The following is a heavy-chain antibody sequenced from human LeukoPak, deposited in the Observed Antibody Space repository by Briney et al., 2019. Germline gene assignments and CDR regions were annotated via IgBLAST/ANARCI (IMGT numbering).Heavy chain of an antibody. Sequence: GGSLRLSCAASGFTFSNYSMNWVRQAPGKGLEWVAVISYDDGSNKYYADSVKGRFTISRDDSKHTVYLEMNSLRVEDTAMYYCSKERPEEYYGSGSYFDYWGQGTLVTVSS. CDR3: SKERPEEYYGSGSYFDY. V-gene: IGHV3-30*18. CDR2: ISYDDGSNK. J-gene: IGHJ4*02. CDR1: GFTFSNYS. D-gene: IGHD3-10*01.